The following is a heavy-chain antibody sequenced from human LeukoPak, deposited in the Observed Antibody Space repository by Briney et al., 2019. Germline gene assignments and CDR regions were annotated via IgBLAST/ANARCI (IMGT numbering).Heavy chain of an antibody. CDR1: GYTFTSYG. CDR2: ISAHNGNT. Sequence: ASVKVSCKASGYTFTSYGISWVRQAPGQGLEWMGWISAHNGNTNYEEKVQGRVTMTTDTSTSTAHMELRSLRSDDTAVYYCARDKGTVATYYYYYMDVWGKGTTVTVSS. J-gene: IGHJ6*03. D-gene: IGHD6-19*01. CDR3: ARDKGTVATYYYYYMDV. V-gene: IGHV1-18*01.